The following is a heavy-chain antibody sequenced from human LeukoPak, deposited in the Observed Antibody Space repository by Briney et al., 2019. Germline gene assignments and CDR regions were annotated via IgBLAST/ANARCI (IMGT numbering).Heavy chain of an antibody. D-gene: IGHD3-22*01. CDR1: GGTFSSYA. CDR3: ARWDDSSGYLPGWFDP. CDR2: IIPIFGTA. Sequence: SVKVSCKASGGTFSSYAISWVRQAPGQGLKWMGGIIPIFGTANYAQKFQGRVTITTDESTSTAYMELSSLRSEDTAVYYCARWDDSSGYLPGWFDPWGQGTLVTVSS. V-gene: IGHV1-69*05. J-gene: IGHJ5*02.